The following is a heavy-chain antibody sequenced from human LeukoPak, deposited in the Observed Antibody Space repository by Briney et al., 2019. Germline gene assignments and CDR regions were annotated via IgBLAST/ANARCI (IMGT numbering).Heavy chain of an antibody. J-gene: IGHJ5*02. Sequence: GGSLRLSCAASGFTFSSYEMNWVRQAPGKGLEWVSYISGSGSTIYYADSVKGRFTVSRDNAKNSLFLQMNSLRAEDTAVYYCATSETSEVTFGGAWGQGTLVTVSS. CDR2: ISGSGSTI. CDR3: ATSETSEVTFGGA. V-gene: IGHV3-48*03. CDR1: GFTFSSYE. D-gene: IGHD3-16*01.